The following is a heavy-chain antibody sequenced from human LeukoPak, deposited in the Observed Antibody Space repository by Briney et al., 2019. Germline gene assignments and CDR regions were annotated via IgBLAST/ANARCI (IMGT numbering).Heavy chain of an antibody. Sequence: SATLFLTCTSSCDFINNYYCSWLRQPPGNLQEMVGNINDSASTISNPSLRSRATISVDMSKKHFFLDLSSVTAADTAVYYCARAVHGSGSYDQYTGGWYYFDYWGQGTLVTVSS. J-gene: IGHJ4*02. V-gene: IGHV4-59*01. CDR1: CDFINNYY. CDR3: ARAVHGSGSYDQYTGGWYYFDY. CDR2: INDSAST. D-gene: IGHD3-10*01.